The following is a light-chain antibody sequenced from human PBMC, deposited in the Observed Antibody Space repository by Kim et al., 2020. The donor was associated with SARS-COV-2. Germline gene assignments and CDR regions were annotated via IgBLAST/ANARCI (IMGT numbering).Light chain of an antibody. CDR1: QSISTW. CDR3: QQYNSFSWT. V-gene: IGKV1-5*03. J-gene: IGKJ1*01. Sequence: DIQMTQSPSTLSASVGDRVTITCRASQSISTWLAWYQQRPGEAPRLLIYKASNLERGVPSRFSGSGSGTEFTLTISSLQPDDFATYFCQQYNSFSWTFGPGTKVDIK. CDR2: KAS.